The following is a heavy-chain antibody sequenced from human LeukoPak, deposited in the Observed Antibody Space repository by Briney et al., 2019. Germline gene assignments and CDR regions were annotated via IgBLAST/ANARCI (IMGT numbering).Heavy chain of an antibody. J-gene: IGHJ4*02. Sequence: GASVKVSCKASGYTFTGYYIHWVRQAPGQGLEWMGWINPNNGGTDYAEKFQGRVTMTRDTSINTVYMELSSLRSDDTAVYFCGRKGPYHDYWGQGTLVTVSS. CDR2: INPNNGGT. V-gene: IGHV1-2*02. CDR1: GYTFTGYY. D-gene: IGHD2-2*01. CDR3: GRKGPYHDY.